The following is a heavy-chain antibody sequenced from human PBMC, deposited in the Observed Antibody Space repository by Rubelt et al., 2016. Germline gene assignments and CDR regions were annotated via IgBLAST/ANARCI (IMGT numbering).Heavy chain of an antibody. J-gene: IGHJ6*02. V-gene: IGHV3-23*01. CDR2: ISGSGGST. Sequence: WVSAISGSGGSTYYADSVKGRFTISRDNSKNTLYLQMNSLRAEDTAVYYCAKGGDGYNPGSYYYYGMDVWGQGTTVTVSS. CDR3: AKGGDGYNPGSYYYYGMDV. D-gene: IGHD5-24*01.